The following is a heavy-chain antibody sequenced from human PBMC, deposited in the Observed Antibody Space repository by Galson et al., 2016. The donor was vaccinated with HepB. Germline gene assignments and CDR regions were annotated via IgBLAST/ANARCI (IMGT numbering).Heavy chain of an antibody. CDR3: ARDEGSGTPLHY. J-gene: IGHJ4*02. V-gene: IGHV4-34*01. CDR1: GGSFSGYY. D-gene: IGHD3-10*01. Sequence: ETLSLTCAVYGGSFSGYYWSWIRQPPGKGLEWIGEISHSGSTNYNPSLKSRVTISIDTSKNQFSLKLSSVTAADTAVYYCARDEGSGTPLHYWGQGTLVTVSS. CDR2: ISHSGST.